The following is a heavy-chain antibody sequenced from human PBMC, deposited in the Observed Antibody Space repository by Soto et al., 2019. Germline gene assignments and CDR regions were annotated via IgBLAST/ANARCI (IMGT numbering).Heavy chain of an antibody. CDR2: INQDGSEK. CDR3: SRSLNS. V-gene: IGHV3-7*01. J-gene: IGHJ4*02. CDR1: GFTFNTYW. Sequence: GASLRLSCAATGFTFNTYWMDWVRQTPGKGLEWVANINQDGSEKNYVDSVKGRFTIYRDNAKNSLYLQMSSLTAEDSALYYCSRSLNSWGQGTLVTVSS.